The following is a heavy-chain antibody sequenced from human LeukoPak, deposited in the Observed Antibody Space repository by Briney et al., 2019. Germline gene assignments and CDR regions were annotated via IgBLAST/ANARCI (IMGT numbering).Heavy chain of an antibody. CDR3: ARARGDYYDSSGYYSAFDY. J-gene: IGHJ4*02. CDR2: INHSGSA. V-gene: IGHV4-34*01. D-gene: IGHD3-22*01. CDR1: GGPLSGYY. Sequence: KSSETLSLTCALYGGPLSGYYWSWIRQPPGKGLEWIGEINHSGSANYNPSLKSRVTISVDMSKNQFSLKLSSVTAADTAVYYCARARGDYYDSSGYYSAFDYWGRGTLVSVSS.